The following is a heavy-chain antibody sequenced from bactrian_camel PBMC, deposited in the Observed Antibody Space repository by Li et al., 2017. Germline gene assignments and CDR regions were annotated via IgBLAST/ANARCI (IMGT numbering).Heavy chain of an antibody. V-gene: IGHV3S55*01. CDR3: ASDRSLGFCVEMMRGKIRRGSGY. CDR1: DAGISEYC. CDR2: IDYGGRT. Sequence: HVQLVESGGGSVQAGGSLRLSCAASDAGISEYCIAWFRQAPGKEREGVASIDYGGRTSYKDSVKGRFTISQDNAKSTLYLQMDNLKPEDTAMYYCASDRSLGFCVEMMRGKIRRGSGYRGQGTQVTVS. D-gene: IGHD1*01. J-gene: IGHJ6*01.